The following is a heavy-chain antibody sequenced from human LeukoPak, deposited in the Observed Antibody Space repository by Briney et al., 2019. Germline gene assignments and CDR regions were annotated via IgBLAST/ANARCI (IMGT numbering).Heavy chain of an antibody. J-gene: IGHJ4*02. CDR2: ISNDGRNK. CDR1: GFTSSTYA. D-gene: IGHD2-8*01. CDR3: ARDPMADFDY. V-gene: IGHV3-30*04. Sequence: GGSLRLSCAASGFTSSTYAMHWVRQAPGKGLEWVAVISNDGRNKIYADSVKGRFTISRDNSKNTLFLQMNSVRTEDTAVYFCARDPMADFDYWGQGTLVTVSS.